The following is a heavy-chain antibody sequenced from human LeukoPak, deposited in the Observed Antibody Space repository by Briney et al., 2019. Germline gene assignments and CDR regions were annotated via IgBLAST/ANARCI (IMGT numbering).Heavy chain of an antibody. CDR1: GGSISSYY. Sequence: SETLSLTCTASGGSISSYYWSWIRQPAGKGLEWIGRIYTSGSTNYNPSLKSRVTMSVDTSKNQFSLKLSSVTAADTAVYYCARGGDYYDSSGYSNFDYWGQGTLVTVSS. CDR3: ARGGDYYDSSGYSNFDY. CDR2: IYTSGST. D-gene: IGHD3-22*01. V-gene: IGHV4-4*07. J-gene: IGHJ4*02.